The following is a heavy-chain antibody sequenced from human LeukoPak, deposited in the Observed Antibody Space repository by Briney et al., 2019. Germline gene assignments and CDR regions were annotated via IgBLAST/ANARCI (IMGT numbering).Heavy chain of an antibody. J-gene: IGHJ3*02. V-gene: IGHV3-48*03. CDR3: ASLERVDAFDI. Sequence: GGSLRLSCAASGFTFSSYEMNWVRQAPGKGLGWVLYISSSGSTIYYADSVKGRFTISRDNAKNSLYLQMNSLRAEDTAVYYCASLERVDAFDIWGQGTMVTVSS. CDR1: GFTFSSYE. CDR2: ISSSGSTI. D-gene: IGHD1-1*01.